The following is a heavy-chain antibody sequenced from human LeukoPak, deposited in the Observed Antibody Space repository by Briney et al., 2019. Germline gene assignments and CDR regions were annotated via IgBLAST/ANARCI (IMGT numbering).Heavy chain of an antibody. Sequence: ASVKVSFKASGYTFTSYDINWVRQATGQGLEWMGWMNPNSGNTGYAQTFQGRDTMTRNTSISTAYMELSSLRSEGTAVYYCARGPLWGAVTGTDYWGQGTLVTVSS. CDR3: ARGPLWGAVTGTDY. V-gene: IGHV1-8*01. CDR1: GYTFTSYD. J-gene: IGHJ4*02. CDR2: MNPNSGNT. D-gene: IGHD6-19*01.